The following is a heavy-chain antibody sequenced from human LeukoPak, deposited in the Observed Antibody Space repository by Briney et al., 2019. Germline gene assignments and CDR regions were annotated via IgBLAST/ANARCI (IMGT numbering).Heavy chain of an antibody. CDR2: INPNSGGT. J-gene: IGHJ4*02. CDR3: ARDRGGDYFDY. Sequence: ASVKVSCKASGYTFTGYYIHWVRQAPGQGLEWMGWINPNSGGTNYAQKFQGSVTMTRDTSIITAYMELSRLRSDDTAVYYCARDRGGDYFDYWGQGTLVTVSS. CDR1: GYTFTGYY. D-gene: IGHD2-15*01. V-gene: IGHV1-2*02.